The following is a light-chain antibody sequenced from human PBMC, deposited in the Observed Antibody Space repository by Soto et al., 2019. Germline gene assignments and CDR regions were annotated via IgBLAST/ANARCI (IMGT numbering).Light chain of an antibody. CDR1: QSVSSY. CDR3: QQRSNWLT. V-gene: IGKV3-11*01. J-gene: IGKJ4*01. Sequence: EIVLTQSPATLSLSPGERAILSCRASQSVSSYLAWYQQKPGQDPRLLIYDASNRATAIPARFSGSGSGTDFTHTISCLEPEDFAVYYCQQRSNWLTVGGEPKVEIK. CDR2: DAS.